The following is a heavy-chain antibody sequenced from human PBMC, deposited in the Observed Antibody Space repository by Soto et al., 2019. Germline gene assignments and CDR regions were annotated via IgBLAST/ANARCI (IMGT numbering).Heavy chain of an antibody. Sequence: PSETXSLTCTVSGGSISTLYFIWVRHPAGKGLGWMGRIFSSWSTSFNPSLESRVAVSVDTSKNQFSLNLSSVTAADMAVYYCAREGSYSAYNPANGIKLSYFDFWGQGALVTVSS. CDR3: AREGSYSAYNPANGIKLSYFDF. J-gene: IGHJ4*02. CDR1: GGSISTLY. V-gene: IGHV4-4*07. CDR2: IFSSWST. D-gene: IGHD5-12*01.